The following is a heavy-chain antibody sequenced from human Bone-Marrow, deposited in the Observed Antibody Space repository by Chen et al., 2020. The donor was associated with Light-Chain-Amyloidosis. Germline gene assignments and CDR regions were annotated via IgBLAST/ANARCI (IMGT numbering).Heavy chain of an antibody. J-gene: IGHJ6*02. CDR1: GYTLSELS. V-gene: IGHV1-24*01. D-gene: IGHD2-21*01. CDR2: VNPETGET. CDR3: ATISFCAGTRRPKYNHGHYYYFGLDV. Sequence: QVQLVQSGAEVKKPGASVKVSCKVSGYTLSELSMHWVRQAPGKGLEWMGGVNPETGETIYAQRFQGRVTMTEDTSADTAHMELSSLRSEDTAVYYCATISFCAGTRRPKYNHGHYYYFGLDVWGRGTPVSVSS.